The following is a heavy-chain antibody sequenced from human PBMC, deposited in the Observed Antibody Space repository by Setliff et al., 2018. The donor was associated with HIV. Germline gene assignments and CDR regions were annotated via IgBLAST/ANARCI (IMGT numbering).Heavy chain of an antibody. CDR2: VSGSGGTR. CDR3: ARDDPAGGIDY. Sequence: QPGGSLRLSCVTSGFFFGSYAMAWVRQAPGKGLEWVSSVSGSGGTRYYADSVRGRFTISRDDSKDTVYLEMKSLRAEDTAIYYCARDDPAGGIDYWGQGTMVTVSS. J-gene: IGHJ4*03. D-gene: IGHD1-26*01. CDR1: GFFFGSYA. V-gene: IGHV3-23*01.